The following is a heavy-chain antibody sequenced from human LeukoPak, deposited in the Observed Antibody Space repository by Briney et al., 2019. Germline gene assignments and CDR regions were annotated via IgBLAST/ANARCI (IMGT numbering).Heavy chain of an antibody. CDR2: ISGSGGST. V-gene: IGHV3-23*01. J-gene: IGHJ4*02. Sequence: PGGSLRLSCAASKFTFSSYAMSWVRQAPGKGLEWVSSISGSGGSTYYADSVKGRFIISRDNSKNTLYLQMNSLRAEDTAVYYCAKDVGFGGFPPYYFDYWGQGTLVTVSS. CDR1: KFTFSSYA. CDR3: AKDVGFGGFPPYYFDY. D-gene: IGHD2-15*01.